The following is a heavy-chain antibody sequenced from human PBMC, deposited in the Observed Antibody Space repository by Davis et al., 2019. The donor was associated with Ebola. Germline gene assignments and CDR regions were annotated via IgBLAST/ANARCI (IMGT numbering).Heavy chain of an antibody. CDR3: ARRGKGAARFDL. CDR1: GYTFTDYW. D-gene: IGHD6-6*01. Sequence: GESLKISCKASGYTFTDYWIGWVRQMPGKGLEWMGSIYPGDSDTRNNPSFQGQVTMSADKSISTAYLEWTSLEASDTAMYFCARRGKGAARFDLWGRGTLVTVSS. V-gene: IGHV5-51*01. J-gene: IGHJ2*01. CDR2: IYPGDSDT.